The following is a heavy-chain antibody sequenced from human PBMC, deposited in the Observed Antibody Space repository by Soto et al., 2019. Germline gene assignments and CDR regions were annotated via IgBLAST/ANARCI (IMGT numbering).Heavy chain of an antibody. CDR2: IYHSGST. D-gene: IGHD2-15*01. V-gene: IGHV4-4*03. CDR3: ARDCCPGGAFDI. J-gene: IGHJ3*02. CDR1: SGSISSSNW. Sequence: PETLSLTCAVSSGSISSSNWWSWVRQPSGKGLEWIGEIYHSGSTNYNPSLKSRVTISVDKSKNQFSLKLSSVAAADTAVYYCARDCCPGGAFDIWGQGTMVTVSS.